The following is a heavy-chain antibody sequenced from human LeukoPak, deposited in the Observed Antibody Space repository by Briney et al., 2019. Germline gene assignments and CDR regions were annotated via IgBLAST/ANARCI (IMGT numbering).Heavy chain of an antibody. Sequence: PGGCLRLSCAASGFTFSSYWMHWVRQAPGKGLVCVSRINSDGSTTSYADSVKGRFTISRDNAKNTLYLQMNSLRAEDTAVYYCAREEYCSADCMRYFDYWGQGALVTVSS. CDR3: AREEYCSADCMRYFDY. CDR1: GFTFSSYW. CDR2: INSDGSTT. J-gene: IGHJ4*02. V-gene: IGHV3-74*01. D-gene: IGHD2-15*01.